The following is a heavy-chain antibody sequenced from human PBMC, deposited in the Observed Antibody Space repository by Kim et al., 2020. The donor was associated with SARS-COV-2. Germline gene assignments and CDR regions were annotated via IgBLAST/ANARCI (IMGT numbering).Heavy chain of an antibody. J-gene: IGHJ4*02. CDR3: ARDIAAAGGFDY. Sequence: GGSLRLSCAASGFIFSSYAMHWVRQAPGKGLEWVAVISYDGSIKYYADSVKGRFTISRDNSKNTLYLQMNSLRAEDTAVYYCARDIAAAGGFDYWGQGTLVTVSS. D-gene: IGHD6-13*01. V-gene: IGHV3-30-3*01. CDR2: ISYDGSIK. CDR1: GFIFSSYA.